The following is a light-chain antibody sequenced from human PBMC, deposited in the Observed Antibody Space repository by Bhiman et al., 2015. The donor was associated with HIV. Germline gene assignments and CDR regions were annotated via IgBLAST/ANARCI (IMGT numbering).Light chain of an antibody. Sequence: QSALTQPASVSGSPGQSITISCTGTSSDVGDYNYVSWYQQHPGKAPKVMIHDVSKRPSGVSNRFSGSKSANTASLTISGLQAEDEADYYCSSYASSSTLVFGGGTQLTVL. CDR3: SSYASSSTLV. V-gene: IGLV2-14*01. CDR1: SSDVGDYNY. J-gene: IGLJ2*01. CDR2: DVS.